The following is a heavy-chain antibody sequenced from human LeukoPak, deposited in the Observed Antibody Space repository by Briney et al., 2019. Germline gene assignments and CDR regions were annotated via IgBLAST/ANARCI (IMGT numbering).Heavy chain of an antibody. J-gene: IGHJ4*02. CDR1: GGSFSGYY. CDR3: ARGLVDTAMAPFDY. D-gene: IGHD5-18*01. CDR2: INHSGST. Sequence: PSETLSLTCAVYGGSFSGYYWSWIRQPPGKGLEWIGEINHSGSTNYNPSLKSRVTISVDTSKNQFSLKLSSVTAADTAVYYCARGLVDTAMAPFDYWGQGTLVTVSS. V-gene: IGHV4-34*01.